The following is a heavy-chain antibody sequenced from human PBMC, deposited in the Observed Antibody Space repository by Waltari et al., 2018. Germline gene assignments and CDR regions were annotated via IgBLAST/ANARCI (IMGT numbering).Heavy chain of an antibody. J-gene: IGHJ4*02. D-gene: IGHD3-3*01. V-gene: IGHV4-39*07. CDR2: IYYSGST. Sequence: QLQLQESGPGLVKPSETLSLTCTVSGGSISSSSYYWGWIRQPPGKGLEWIGSIYYSGSTYYNPSLKSRVTISVDTSKNQFSLKLSSVTAADTAVYYCRGFLEWLLSDYWGQGTLVTVSS. CDR1: GGSISSSSYY. CDR3: RGFLEWLLSDY.